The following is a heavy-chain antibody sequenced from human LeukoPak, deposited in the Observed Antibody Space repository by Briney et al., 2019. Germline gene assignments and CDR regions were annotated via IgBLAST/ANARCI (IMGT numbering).Heavy chain of an antibody. CDR2: ISAYNGNT. CDR3: ASTSAVGATVYYYYGMDV. D-gene: IGHD1-26*01. J-gene: IGHJ6*02. CDR1: GYTFTSYG. Sequence: ASVKVSCKASGYTFTSYGISWVRQAPGQGLEWMGWISAYNGNTNYAQKPQGRVTMTTDTSTSTAYMELRSLRSDDTAVYYCASTSAVGATVYYYYGMDVWGQGTTVTVSS. V-gene: IGHV1-18*01.